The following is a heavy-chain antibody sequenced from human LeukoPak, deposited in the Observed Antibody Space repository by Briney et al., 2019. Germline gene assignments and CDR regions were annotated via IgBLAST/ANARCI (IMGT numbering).Heavy chain of an antibody. CDR2: IYTSGST. D-gene: IGHD3-3*01. V-gene: IGHV4-61*02. J-gene: IGHJ3*02. Sequence: PSQTLSLTCTVSGGSISSGSYYWRWIRQPAGTGLEWIGRIYTSGSTNYNPSLKSRVTISVDTSKNQFSLKLSSVTAADTAVYYCARVKPGITIFGVYNAFGIWGQGTMVTVSS. CDR1: GGSISSGSYY. CDR3: ARVKPGITIFGVYNAFGI.